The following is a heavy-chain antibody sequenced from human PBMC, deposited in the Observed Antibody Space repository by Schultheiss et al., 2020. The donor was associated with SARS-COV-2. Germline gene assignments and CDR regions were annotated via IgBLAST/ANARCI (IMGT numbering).Heavy chain of an antibody. D-gene: IGHD2-2*01. Sequence: GESLKISCAASGFTFSNAWMSWVRQAPGKGLEWVAVISYDGSNKYYADSVKGRFTISRDNSKNSLYLQMNSLRDEDTAVYYCARGGGREIVVVPADYYMDVWGKGTTVTVSS. J-gene: IGHJ6*03. CDR1: GFTFSNAW. V-gene: IGHV3-30*03. CDR2: ISYDGSNK. CDR3: ARGGGREIVVVPADYYMDV.